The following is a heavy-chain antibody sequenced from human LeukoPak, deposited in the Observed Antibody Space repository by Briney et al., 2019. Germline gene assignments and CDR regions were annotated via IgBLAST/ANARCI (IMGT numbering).Heavy chain of an antibody. Sequence: ASLKVSSKTSGYTVTNHAMHWGGQAPGQRLESMGCIKAGNGDTKDSQKFQGRVSITKYTSASTAYMELSSLRSEDTSLYDCAAGEDSSTWWGGFDFWGQGTLVSVSS. CDR3: AAGEDSSTWWGGFDF. CDR1: GYTVTNHA. D-gene: IGHD6-6*01. V-gene: IGHV1-3*01. CDR2: IKAGNGDT. J-gene: IGHJ4*02.